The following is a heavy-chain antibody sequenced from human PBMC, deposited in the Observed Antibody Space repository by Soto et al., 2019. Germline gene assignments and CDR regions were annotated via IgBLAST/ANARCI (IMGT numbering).Heavy chain of an antibody. CDR3: ATRSPASDY. D-gene: IGHD6-25*01. Sequence: QVQLVQSGPEVKKSGAAVKVSCKTSGYTFTSYGISWVRQAPGQGLEWMGWINTSKGNTNYAQKFQGRVTMTTDTSTSTGYMELRSLRADDTAGYYSATRSPASDYWGHGTLVTVSS. V-gene: IGHV1-18*01. CDR1: GYTFTSYG. CDR2: INTSKGNT. J-gene: IGHJ4*01.